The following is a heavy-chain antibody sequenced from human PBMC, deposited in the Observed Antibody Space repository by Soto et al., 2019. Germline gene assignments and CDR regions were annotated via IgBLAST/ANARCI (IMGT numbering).Heavy chain of an antibody. CDR3: ARGLGTSGWYLGAFDI. D-gene: IGHD6-19*01. Sequence: TLSLTCAVSGGSISSGGYSWSWIRQPPGKGLEWIGYIYHSGSTFYNPSLKSRVTISVDRSKNQSSLKLSSVTATDTAVYYCARGLGTSGWYLGAFDIWGQGTMVTVSS. CDR1: GGSISSGGYS. CDR2: IYHSGST. J-gene: IGHJ3*02. V-gene: IGHV4-30-2*01.